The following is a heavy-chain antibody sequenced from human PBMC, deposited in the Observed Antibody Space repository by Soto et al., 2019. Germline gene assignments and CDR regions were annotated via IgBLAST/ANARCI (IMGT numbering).Heavy chain of an antibody. CDR2: LSHDGNDK. CDR3: ARGGGFCGADCYKGGIDY. CDR1: GFTFSPYT. D-gene: IGHD2-21*02. Sequence: QVQLVESGGGVVQPGRSLRLSCAASGFTFSPYTMHWVRQTPGKGLEWVAVLSHDGNDKYYADPVKGRFTISRDNSKNTLYLQMNSLRADDTALYYCARGGGFCGADCYKGGIDYWGQGTLVTVSS. J-gene: IGHJ4*02. V-gene: IGHV3-30-3*01.